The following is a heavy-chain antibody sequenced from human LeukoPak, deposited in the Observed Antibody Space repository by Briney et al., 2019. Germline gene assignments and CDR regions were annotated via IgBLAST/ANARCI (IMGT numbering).Heavy chain of an antibody. Sequence: GGSLRLSCAASGFTFSSYTMNWVRQAPGKGPEWVSSITSSSSYIYYADSVKGRFTISRDNARNSLYLQMNSLRAEDTAVYYCAKGAKVGAYDYWGQGTLVTVSS. J-gene: IGHJ4*02. CDR2: ITSSSSYI. D-gene: IGHD1-26*01. V-gene: IGHV3-21*04. CDR3: AKGAKVGAYDY. CDR1: GFTFSSYT.